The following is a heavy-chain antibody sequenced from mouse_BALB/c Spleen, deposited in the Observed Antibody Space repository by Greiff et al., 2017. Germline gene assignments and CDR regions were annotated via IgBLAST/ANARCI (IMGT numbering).Heavy chain of an antibody. V-gene: IGHV5-6-5*01. Sequence: EVHLVESGGGLVKPGGSLKLSCAASGFTFSSYAMSWVRQTPEKRLEWVASISSGGSTYYPDSVKGRFTISRDNARNILYLQMSSLRSEDTAMYYCARGRDYDDYWGQGTTLTVSS. CDR3: ARGRDYDDY. D-gene: IGHD2-4*01. J-gene: IGHJ2*01. CDR2: ISSGGST. CDR1: GFTFSSYA.